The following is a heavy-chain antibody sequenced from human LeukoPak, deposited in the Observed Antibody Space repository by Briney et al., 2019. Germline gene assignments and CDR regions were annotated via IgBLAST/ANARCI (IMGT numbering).Heavy chain of an antibody. Sequence: SETLSLTCAVYGGSFSGYYWSWIRQPPGKGLEWIGEINHGGSTNYNPSLKSRVTISLDTSKNQFSLKLNSVTAADTAVYFCARRAYSAAYWKHFDYWGQGTLVTVSS. D-gene: IGHD1-1*01. CDR2: INHGGST. CDR1: GGSFSGYY. CDR3: ARRAYSAAYWKHFDY. V-gene: IGHV4-34*01. J-gene: IGHJ4*02.